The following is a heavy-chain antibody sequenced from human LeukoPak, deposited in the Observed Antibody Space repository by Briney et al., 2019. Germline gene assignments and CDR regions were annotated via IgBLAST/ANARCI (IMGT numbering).Heavy chain of an antibody. CDR3: ARGSASFDY. J-gene: IGHJ4*02. D-gene: IGHD3-10*01. Sequence: SETLSLTCTVSGYSISTSYYWGWIRQPPGKGLEWIGSIYHSGNTYYNPSLKSRVTISVDTSKNQFSLKLSSVTAADTAVYHCARGSASFDYWGQGTLVTVSS. CDR2: IYHSGNT. CDR1: GYSISTSYY. V-gene: IGHV4-38-2*02.